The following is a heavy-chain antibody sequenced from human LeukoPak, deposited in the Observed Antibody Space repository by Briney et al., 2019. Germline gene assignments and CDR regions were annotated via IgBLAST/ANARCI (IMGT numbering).Heavy chain of an antibody. D-gene: IGHD2-15*01. V-gene: IGHV3-11*06. CDR3: ARAPRSYCSGGSCYTGNWFDP. CDR1: GFTFSDYY. CDR2: ISSSSSYT. Sequence: GGSLRLSCAASGFTFSDYYMSWIRQAPGKGLEWVSYISSSSSYTNYADSVKGRFTISRDNAKNSLYLQMNSLRAEDTAVYYCARAPRSYCSGGSCYTGNWFDPWGQGTLVTVSS. J-gene: IGHJ5*02.